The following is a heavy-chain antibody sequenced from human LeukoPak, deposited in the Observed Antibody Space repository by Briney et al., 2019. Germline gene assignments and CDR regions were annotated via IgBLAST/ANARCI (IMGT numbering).Heavy chain of an antibody. D-gene: IGHD2/OR15-2a*01. CDR1: GYTFTGYY. CDR2: INPNSGGT. Sequence: GASVKVSCKASGYTFTGYYMHWVRQAPGQGLEWMGWINPNSGGTNYAQKFQGRVTITADKSTSTAYMELSSLRSEDTAVYYCATSPNIQTVAVDYWGQGTLVTVSS. CDR3: ATSPNIQTVAVDY. V-gene: IGHV1-2*02. J-gene: IGHJ4*02.